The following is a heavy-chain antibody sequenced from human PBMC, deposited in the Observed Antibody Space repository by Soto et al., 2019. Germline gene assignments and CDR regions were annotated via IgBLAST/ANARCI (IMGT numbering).Heavy chain of an antibody. Sequence: GGSLRLSCEASGFTFSHYAMHWVRQAPGKGLEWVAVISYDGSNRYYTDSVKGQFTISRDNSKNTLYLQMNSLKAEDTAVLYCARGYGSYYYGLDVWGQGTTVTVSS. CDR3: ARGYGSYYYGLDV. D-gene: IGHD3-10*01. J-gene: IGHJ6*02. CDR1: GFTFSHYA. CDR2: ISYDGSNR. V-gene: IGHV3-30-3*01.